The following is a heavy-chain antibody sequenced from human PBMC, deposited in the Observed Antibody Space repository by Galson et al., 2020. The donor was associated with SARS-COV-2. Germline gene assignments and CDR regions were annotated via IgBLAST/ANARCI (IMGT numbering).Heavy chain of an antibody. D-gene: IGHD4-17*01. V-gene: IGHV4-59*08. J-gene: IGHJ5*02. CDR2: IYYSGST. CDR3: ARLDYGDYWGWFDP. Sequence: ASETLSLTCTVSGGSISSYYWSWIRQPPGKGLEWIGYIYYSGSTNYNPSLKSRVTISVDTSKNQFSLKLSSVTAADTAGYYCARLDYGDYWGWFDPWGHGTLVTVSS. CDR1: GGSISSYY.